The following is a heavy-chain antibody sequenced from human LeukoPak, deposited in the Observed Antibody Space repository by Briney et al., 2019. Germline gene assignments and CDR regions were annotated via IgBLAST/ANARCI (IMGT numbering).Heavy chain of an antibody. CDR2: IFYTGST. Sequence: SETLSLTCTVSGGSISSSSFYGGWIRQPPGKGLEWIGSIFYTGSTFYNPSLKSRVTISVDTSKNQFSLKLSSVTAADTAVYYCARLLSATLWGQGTLVTVSS. D-gene: IGHD3-10*01. J-gene: IGHJ4*02. CDR1: GGSISSSSFY. V-gene: IGHV4-39*01. CDR3: ARLLSATL.